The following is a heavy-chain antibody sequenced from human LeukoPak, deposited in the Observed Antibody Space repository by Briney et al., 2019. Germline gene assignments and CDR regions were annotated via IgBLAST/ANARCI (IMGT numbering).Heavy chain of an antibody. J-gene: IGHJ4*02. CDR1: GGSISSYY. V-gene: IGHV4-59*08. Sequence: SETLSLTCTVSGGSISSYYWSWIRQPPGKGLEWIGYSYYSGSTNYDPSLKSRVTISVDTSKNQFSLKLSSVTAADTAVYYCARHEPKTYFDYWGQGTLVTVSS. D-gene: IGHD1-14*01. CDR2: SYYSGST. CDR3: ARHEPKTYFDY.